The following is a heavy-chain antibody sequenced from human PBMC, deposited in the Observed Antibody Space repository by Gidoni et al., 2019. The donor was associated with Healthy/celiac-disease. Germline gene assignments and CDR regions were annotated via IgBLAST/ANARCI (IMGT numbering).Heavy chain of an antibody. CDR2: ISSSGSTI. CDR1: GFTFSSYE. Sequence: EVQLVESGGGLVQPGGSLRLSCAASGFTFSSYEMNWVRQAPGKGLELVSYISSSGSTIYYADSVKGRFTISRDNAKNSLYLQMNSLRAEDTAVYYCARVVRGYDSSGYYFRRPDYWGQGTLVTVSS. D-gene: IGHD3-22*01. J-gene: IGHJ4*02. V-gene: IGHV3-48*03. CDR3: ARVVRGYDSSGYYFRRPDY.